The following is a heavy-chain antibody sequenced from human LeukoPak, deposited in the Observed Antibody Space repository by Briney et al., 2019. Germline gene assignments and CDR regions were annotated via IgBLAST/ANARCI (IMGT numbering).Heavy chain of an antibody. V-gene: IGHV4-59*01. Sequence: ASETLSLTCTVSGGSISSYYWSWIRQPPGKGLELIGYIYYSGSTNYNPSLKSRVTISVDTSKNQFSLKLSSVTAADTAVYYCARGIAAAGSDYYYYYMDVWGKGTTVTVSS. CDR3: ARGIAAAGSDYYYYYMDV. D-gene: IGHD6-13*01. CDR2: IYYSGST. CDR1: GGSISSYY. J-gene: IGHJ6*03.